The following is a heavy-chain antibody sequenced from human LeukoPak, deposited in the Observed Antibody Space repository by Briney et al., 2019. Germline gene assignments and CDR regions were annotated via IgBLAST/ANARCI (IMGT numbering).Heavy chain of an antibody. CDR2: INSDGFST. CDR1: GFTFSSFW. D-gene: IGHD1-26*01. CDR3: ARGTSGGYFDY. V-gene: IGHV3-74*01. J-gene: IGHJ4*02. Sequence: HPGGSLRLSCAASGFTFSSFWIHWVRHVPGKGVGWLSRINSDGFSTSYADSVKGRFTISRDIAKNTLYLQMNSLRAEDTAVYYCARGTSGGYFDYWGQGTLVTVSS.